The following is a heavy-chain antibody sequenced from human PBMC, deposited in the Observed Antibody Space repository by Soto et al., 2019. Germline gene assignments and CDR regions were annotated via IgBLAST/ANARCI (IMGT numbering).Heavy chain of an antibody. CDR2: ISWDGGST. Sequence: GSHRLSCAASGFTCVDNTLTWVRQATGKGLEWVSLISWDGGSTYYADSVKGRFTISRDNSKNSLYLQMNSLRTEDTALYYCAKGGQWLVGVFYYYGMDVWGQGTTVTVSS. V-gene: IGHV3-43*01. D-gene: IGHD6-19*01. CDR3: AKGGQWLVGVFYYYGMDV. J-gene: IGHJ6*02. CDR1: GFTCVDNT.